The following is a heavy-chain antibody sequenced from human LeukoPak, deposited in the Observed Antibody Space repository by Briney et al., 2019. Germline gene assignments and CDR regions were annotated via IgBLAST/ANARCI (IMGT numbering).Heavy chain of an antibody. D-gene: IGHD2-2*03. V-gene: IGHV4-59*12. J-gene: IGHJ5*02. CDR3: ARDPFGYCSSTSCYDWFDP. Sequence: SETLTLTCTVSGGFISSYYWSWMRQPPGKGLEWIGYIYYSGSTNYNPSLKSRVTISVDTSKNQFSLKLSSVTAADTAVYYCARDPFGYCSSTSCYDWFDPWGQGTLVTVSS. CDR2: IYYSGST. CDR1: GGFISSYY.